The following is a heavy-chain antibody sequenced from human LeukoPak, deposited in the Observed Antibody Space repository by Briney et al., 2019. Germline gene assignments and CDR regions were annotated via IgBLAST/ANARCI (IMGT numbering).Heavy chain of an antibody. Sequence: GGSLRLSCAASGFTFSSYAMSWVRQAPGKGLEWVSVISGSGGSTYYADSVKGRFTISRDNSKNTLYLQMNSLRAEDTAVYYCAKDQPPPYYDLWSGYEALDYWGQGTLVTVSS. V-gene: IGHV3-23*01. D-gene: IGHD3-3*01. CDR1: GFTFSSYA. J-gene: IGHJ4*02. CDR3: AKDQPPPYYDLWSGYEALDY. CDR2: ISGSGGST.